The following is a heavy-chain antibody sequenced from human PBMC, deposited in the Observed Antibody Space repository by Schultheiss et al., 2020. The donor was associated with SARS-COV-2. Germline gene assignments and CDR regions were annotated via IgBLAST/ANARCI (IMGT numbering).Heavy chain of an antibody. D-gene: IGHD2-15*01. Sequence: GGSLRLSCAASGFTFSSYWMHWVRQAPGKGLEWVSEMSGSGISTYYGDSVKGRFTISRDYSKNSLYLQMHSLRAEDTAVYYCAKGRGGGRFFDSWGQGTLVTVSS. V-gene: IGHV3-23*01. J-gene: IGHJ4*02. CDR1: GFTFSSYW. CDR3: AKGRGGGRFFDS. CDR2: MSGSGIST.